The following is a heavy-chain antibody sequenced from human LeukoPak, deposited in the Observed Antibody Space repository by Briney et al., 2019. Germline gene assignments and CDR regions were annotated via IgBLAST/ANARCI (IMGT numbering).Heavy chain of an antibody. CDR2: IKQDGSEK. CDR1: GFTFSSYW. J-gene: IGHJ4*02. Sequence: GGSLRLSCAASGFTFSSYWMSWVRQAPGKGLEWVANIKQDGSEKYYVDSVKGRFTISRDNAKNSLYLQMNSLRAKDTAIYYCARDPFVQLERLFFYLDYWGQGTLVTVSS. CDR3: ARDPFVQLERLFFYLDY. D-gene: IGHD1-1*01. V-gene: IGHV3-7*03.